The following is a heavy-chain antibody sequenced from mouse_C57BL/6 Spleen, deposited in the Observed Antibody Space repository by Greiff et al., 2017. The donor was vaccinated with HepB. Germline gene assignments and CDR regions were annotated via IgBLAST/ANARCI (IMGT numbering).Heavy chain of an antibody. J-gene: IGHJ4*01. V-gene: IGHV5-4*03. CDR1: GFTFSSYA. CDR2: ISDGGSYT. D-gene: IGHD4-1*01. Sequence: EVKLMESGGGLVKPGGSLKLSCAASGFTFSSYAMSWVRQTPEKRLEWVATISDGGSYTYYPDNVKGRFTISRDNAKNNLYLQMSQLKSEDTAMYYCARANWDPYYAMDYWGQGTSVTVSS. CDR3: ARANWDPYYAMDY.